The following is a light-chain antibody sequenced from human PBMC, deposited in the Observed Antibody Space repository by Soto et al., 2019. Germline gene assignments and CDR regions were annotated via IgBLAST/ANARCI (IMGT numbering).Light chain of an antibody. Sequence: DIQMTQSPSSLSASVGDRVTITCRASQTITSYLHWYQQKPGKAPDLLIYGASSLQTGVPSRFSGSGSGTDFTLTITSLQPEDFATYYCQQYYSYPRTFGQGTKVDIK. J-gene: IGKJ1*01. CDR3: QQYYSYPRT. V-gene: IGKV1-39*01. CDR2: GAS. CDR1: QTITSY.